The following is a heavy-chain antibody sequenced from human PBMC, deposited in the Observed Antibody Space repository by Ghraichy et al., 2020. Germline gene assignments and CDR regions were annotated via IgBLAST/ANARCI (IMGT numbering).Heavy chain of an antibody. CDR1: GGSISSVGYY. CDR2: IYYSGSA. J-gene: IGHJ4*02. V-gene: IGHV4-31*01. D-gene: IGHD3-22*01. Sequence: SETLSLTCTVSGGSISSVGYYWSWIRQHPGKGLEWIGYIYYSGSAYYNPSLKSLVTIAIDTSKNQFSLKLNSVTAADTAVYFCARDNRHYDSSGIDYWGQGTLVTVSS. CDR3: ARDNRHYDSSGIDY.